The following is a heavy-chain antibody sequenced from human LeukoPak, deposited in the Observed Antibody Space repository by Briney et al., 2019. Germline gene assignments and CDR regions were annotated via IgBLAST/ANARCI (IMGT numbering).Heavy chain of an antibody. CDR1: GGSFSGYY. CDR3: ARIGYSDYSDY. D-gene: IGHD4-11*01. V-gene: IGHV4-34*01. J-gene: IGHJ4*02. CDR2: INHSGST. Sequence: SETLSLTCAVYGGSFSGYYWSWLRQPPGKGLEWIGEINHSGSTNYNPSLKSRVTISVDTSKNQFSLKLSSVTAADTAVYYCARIGYSDYSDYWGQGTLVTVSS.